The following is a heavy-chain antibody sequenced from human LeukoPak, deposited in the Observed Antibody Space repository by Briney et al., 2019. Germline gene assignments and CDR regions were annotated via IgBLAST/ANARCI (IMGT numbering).Heavy chain of an antibody. V-gene: IGHV1-18*01. CDR1: GYTFTSYG. Sequence: ASVKVSCKASGYTFTSYGISWVRQAPGQGLEWMGWISAYNGNTNYAQKLQGRVTMTTDTSTSTAYMELRSLRSDDTAVYYCARDCGIYDSSEPDYWGQGTLVTVSS. D-gene: IGHD3-22*01. CDR2: ISAYNGNT. J-gene: IGHJ4*02. CDR3: ARDCGIYDSSEPDY.